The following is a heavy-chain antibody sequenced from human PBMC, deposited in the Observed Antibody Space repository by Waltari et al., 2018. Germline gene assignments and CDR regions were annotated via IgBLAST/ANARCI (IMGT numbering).Heavy chain of an antibody. CDR1: GYSFTSYW. V-gene: IGHV1-69*06. J-gene: IGHJ5*02. CDR2: IIPIFGTA. CDR3: ASLDQFDP. Sequence: VQLVQSGAEVKKPGESLKISCKGSGYSFTSYWIGWVRQAPGQGLEWMGGIIPIFGTANYAQKFQGRVTITADKSTSTAYMELSSLRSEDTAVYYCASLDQFDPWGQGTLVTVSS.